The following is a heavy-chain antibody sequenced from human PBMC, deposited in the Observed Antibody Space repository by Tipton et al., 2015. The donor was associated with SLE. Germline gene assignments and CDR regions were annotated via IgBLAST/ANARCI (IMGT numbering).Heavy chain of an antibody. CDR2: ISYSGST. V-gene: IGHV4-61*10. J-gene: IGHJ6*02. Sequence: GLVKPSETLSLTCTVSGGSISSGSHSWSWIRQPAGKGLEWIGYISYSGSTNYNPSLKSRVTISVDTSKNQVSLKLTSVTAADTAVYYCARAGGYDYYYSGIDLLGQGTTVTVSS. CDR3: ARAGGYDYYYSGIDL. D-gene: IGHD5-12*01. CDR1: GGSISSGSHS.